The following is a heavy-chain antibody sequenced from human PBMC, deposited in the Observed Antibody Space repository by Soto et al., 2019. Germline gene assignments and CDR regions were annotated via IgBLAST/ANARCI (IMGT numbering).Heavy chain of an antibody. CDR2: INGDGSDT. Sequence: EVQLVESGGGLVQPGGSLRLSCAASGFTFSTYWMHWVRQAPGKGLVWVSRINGDGSDTKYADSVKGRFTISRDNAKNTLYLQMNSLRAEDTAVYYCVRDPEEWELTFDRWGQGTLVTVSS. J-gene: IGHJ4*02. D-gene: IGHD1-26*01. CDR1: GFTFSTYW. CDR3: VRDPEEWELTFDR. V-gene: IGHV3-74*03.